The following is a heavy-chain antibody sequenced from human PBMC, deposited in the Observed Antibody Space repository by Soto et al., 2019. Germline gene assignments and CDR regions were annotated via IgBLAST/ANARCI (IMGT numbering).Heavy chain of an antibody. CDR2: ISYDGSNK. J-gene: IGHJ6*02. CDR3: AKSHCSSTSCYPLYYYYYGMDV. D-gene: IGHD2-2*01. Sequence: GGSLRLSCAASGFTFSSYGMHWVRQAPGKGLEWVAVISYDGSNKYYTDSVKGRFTISRDNSKNTLYLQMNSLRVEDTAVYYCAKSHCSSTSCYPLYYYYYGMDVWGQGTTVTVSS. CDR1: GFTFSSYG. V-gene: IGHV3-30*18.